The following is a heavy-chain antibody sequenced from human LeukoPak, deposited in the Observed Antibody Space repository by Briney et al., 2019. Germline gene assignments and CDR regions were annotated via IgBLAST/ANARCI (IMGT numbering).Heavy chain of an antibody. V-gene: IGHV3-30*02. CDR2: IRYDGSNK. CDR1: GFTFSSYG. D-gene: IGHD3-10*01. Sequence: PGGSLTLSCAASGFTFSSYGTHWVRQAPGKGLEWVAFIRYDGSNKYYADSVKGRFTISRDNSKNTLYLQMNSLRAEDTAVYYCAKDALIGYYGSGTDYWGQGTLVTVSS. J-gene: IGHJ4*02. CDR3: AKDALIGYYGSGTDY.